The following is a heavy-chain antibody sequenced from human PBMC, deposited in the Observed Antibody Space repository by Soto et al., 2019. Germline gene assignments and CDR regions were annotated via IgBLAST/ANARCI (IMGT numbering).Heavy chain of an antibody. V-gene: IGHV3-73*02. CDR1: GFTFSGSA. Sequence: EVQLVESGGGLVQPGDSLKLSCAASGFTFSGSAMHWVRQASGKGLEWVGRSGTKDNSYATAYAAAIKGRLTISREDSKNTAYLQMDSLKTEDTAVYYCTRLSCSGGSCYDYWGQGTLVTVSS. D-gene: IGHD2-15*01. CDR3: TRLSCSGGSCYDY. J-gene: IGHJ4*02. CDR2: SGTKDNSYAT.